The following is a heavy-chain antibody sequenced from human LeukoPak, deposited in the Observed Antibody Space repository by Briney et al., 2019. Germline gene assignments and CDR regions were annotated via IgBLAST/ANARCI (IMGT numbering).Heavy chain of an antibody. CDR2: LSYHGVNK. Sequence: PGGSLRLSCAASGFTFSSYALHWVRQAPGKGLEWVAVLSYHGVNKVYADSVKGRFTISRDNSKNTLHLQMNSLRAEDTAVYYCARGLYDILTGDDTFDIWGQGTMVTVSS. CDR3: ARGLYDILTGDDTFDI. V-gene: IGHV3-30*04. CDR1: GFTFSSYA. J-gene: IGHJ3*02. D-gene: IGHD3-9*01.